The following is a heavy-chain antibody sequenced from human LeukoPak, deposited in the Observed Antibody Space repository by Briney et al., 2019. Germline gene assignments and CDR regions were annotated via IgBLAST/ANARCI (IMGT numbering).Heavy chain of an antibody. CDR3: AGRIVGANHLDY. J-gene: IGHJ4*02. CDR1: GFTFSSYS. V-gene: IGHV3-21*01. CDR2: ISSSSYI. Sequence: GGSLRLSCAASGFTFSSYSMNWVRLAPGKGLEWVSSISSSSYIYYADSVKGRFTISRDNAKNSLYLQMNSLRAEDTAVYYCAGRIVGANHLDYWGQGTLVTVSS. D-gene: IGHD1-26*01.